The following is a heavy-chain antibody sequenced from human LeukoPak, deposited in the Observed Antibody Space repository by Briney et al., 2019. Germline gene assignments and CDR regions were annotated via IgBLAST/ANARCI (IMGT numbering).Heavy chain of an antibody. Sequence: ASVKVSCKAAGYIFTNYYLHWVRQAPGQGLEWMGIINPGGGSTSCAQKFQGRVTMTRDTSTTTVYMELSSLRSEDTAVYYCTRADFGGTSDYYSHGLDVWGQGTTVTVSS. CDR3: TRADFGGTSDYYSHGLDV. V-gene: IGHV1-46*01. CDR2: INPGGGST. D-gene: IGHD4-23*01. CDR1: GYIFTNYY. J-gene: IGHJ6*02.